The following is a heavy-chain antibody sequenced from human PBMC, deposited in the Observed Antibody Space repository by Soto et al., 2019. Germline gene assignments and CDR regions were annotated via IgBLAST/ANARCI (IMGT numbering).Heavy chain of an antibody. Sequence: GGSLRLSCAASGFTFSSYGMHWVRQAPGKGLEWVAVIWYDGSNKYYADSVKGRFTISRDNSKNTLYLQMNSLRAEDTAVYYCARPLYYYDTSPWDFDIWGQGTMVTVSS. V-gene: IGHV3-33*01. CDR1: GFTFSSYG. D-gene: IGHD3-22*01. J-gene: IGHJ3*02. CDR2: IWYDGSNK. CDR3: ARPLYYYDTSPWDFDI.